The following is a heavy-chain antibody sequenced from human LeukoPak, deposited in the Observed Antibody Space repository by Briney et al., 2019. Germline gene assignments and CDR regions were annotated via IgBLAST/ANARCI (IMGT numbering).Heavy chain of an antibody. Sequence: SCKASGGTFSSYAMSWVRQAPGKGLEWVSAISGSGGSTYYADSVKGRFTISRDNSKNTLYLQMNSLRAEDTAVYYCAKDLAALWTTFDYWGQGTLVTVSS. J-gene: IGHJ4*02. CDR2: ISGSGGST. D-gene: IGHD3/OR15-3a*01. CDR3: AKDLAALWTTFDY. V-gene: IGHV3-23*01. CDR1: GGTFSSYA.